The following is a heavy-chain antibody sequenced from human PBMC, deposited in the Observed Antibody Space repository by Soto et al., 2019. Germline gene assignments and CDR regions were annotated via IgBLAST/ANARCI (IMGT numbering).Heavy chain of an antibody. V-gene: IGHV1-18*01. D-gene: IGHD4-17*01. CDR3: ARDRPLMTTVTTDLDY. J-gene: IGHJ4*02. Sequence: QVQLVQSGAEVKKPGASVKVSCKASGYTFTSYGISWVRQAPGQGLEWMGWISAYNGNTNYAQKLQGRVTMTTDTSTSTAYMELRSLRSDATAVYYCARDRPLMTTVTTDLDYWGQGTLVTVSS. CDR2: ISAYNGNT. CDR1: GYTFTSYG.